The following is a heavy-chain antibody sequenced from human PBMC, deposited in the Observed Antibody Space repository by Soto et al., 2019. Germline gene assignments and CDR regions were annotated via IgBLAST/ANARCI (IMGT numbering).Heavy chain of an antibody. D-gene: IGHD3-3*01. CDR1: GFTFRDYY. CDR3: ARAPYSIFAVATYYYYYAMDV. J-gene: IGHJ6*02. Sequence: GGSLRLSCAVSGFTFRDYYMTWIRQAPGKGLEWVSYISGRSSETYYADSVKGRFTISRDNAKNSLYLQMNDLRAEDSAVYYCARAPYSIFAVATYYYYYAMDVWGRGTTVTVSS. CDR2: ISGRSSET. V-gene: IGHV3-11*06.